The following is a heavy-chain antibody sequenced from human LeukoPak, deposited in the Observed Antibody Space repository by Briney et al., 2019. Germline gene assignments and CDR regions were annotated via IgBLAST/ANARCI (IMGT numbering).Heavy chain of an antibody. CDR1: GFTFSSYG. J-gene: IGHJ4*02. V-gene: IGHV3-30*02. CDR3: AKALSAWELLADY. CDR2: IRYDGSNK. Sequence: GGSLRLSCAASGFTFSSYGMHWVRQAPGKGLEWVAFIRYDGSNKYYADSEKGRFTISRDNSKNTLYLQMNSLRAEDTAVYYCAKALSAWELLADYWGQGTLVTVSS. D-gene: IGHD1-26*01.